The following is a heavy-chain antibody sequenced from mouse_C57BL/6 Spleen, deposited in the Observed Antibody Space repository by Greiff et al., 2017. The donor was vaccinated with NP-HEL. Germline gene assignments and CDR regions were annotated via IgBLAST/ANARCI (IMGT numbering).Heavy chain of an antibody. Sequence: VQLQQSGPGMVKPSQSLSLTCTVTGYSITSGYDWHWIRHFPGNKLEWMGYISYSGSTNYNPSLKSRISITHDTSKNHFFLKLNSVTTEDTATYYCARGDYDYDDAMDYWGQGTSVTVSS. D-gene: IGHD2-4*01. CDR1: GYSITSGYD. CDR3: ARGDYDYDDAMDY. V-gene: IGHV3-1*01. CDR2: ISYSGST. J-gene: IGHJ4*01.